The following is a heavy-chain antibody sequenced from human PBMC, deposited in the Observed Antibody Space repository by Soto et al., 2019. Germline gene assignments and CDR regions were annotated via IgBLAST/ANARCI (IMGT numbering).Heavy chain of an antibody. CDR2: ISGSGGST. D-gene: IGHD3-22*01. CDR3: AKAVYDISGYYGTLDY. Sequence: EVQLLESGGGWVQPGGSLRLSCAASGFNFSSYAMSWVRQAPGKGLEWVSAISGSGGSTYYADSVKGRFTISRDNYKNTLSLPMNSLRAESTAVYYCAKAVYDISGYYGTLDYWGQGPLVPVSS. J-gene: IGHJ4*02. CDR1: GFNFSSYA. V-gene: IGHV3-23*01.